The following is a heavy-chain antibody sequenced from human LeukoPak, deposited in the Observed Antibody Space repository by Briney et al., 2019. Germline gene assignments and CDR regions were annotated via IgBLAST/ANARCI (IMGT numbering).Heavy chain of an antibody. CDR2: IKDDGGQK. D-gene: IGHD5-24*01. J-gene: IGHJ4*02. Sequence: PGGSLRLSCAPSGFTFSRYWMTWVRQTPGKGLEWVASIKDDGGQKYYVDSVKGRFTVSRDNAKSSAYLQMDSLRVEDTALYYCARDASRGFDTWGQGTLVTVSS. V-gene: IGHV3-7*01. CDR1: GFTFSRYW. CDR3: ARDASRGFDT.